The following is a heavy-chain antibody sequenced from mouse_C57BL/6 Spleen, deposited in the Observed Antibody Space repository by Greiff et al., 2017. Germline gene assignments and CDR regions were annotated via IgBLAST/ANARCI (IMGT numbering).Heavy chain of an antibody. V-gene: IGHV7-3*01. CDR1: GFTFTDYY. Sequence: EVMLVESGGGLVQPGGSLSLSCAASGFTFTDYYMSWVRQPPGKALEWMGFIRNKANCYTTEYSASVKGRFTISRDKSQSILYLQVNDLRAEDSATYYCARSAKWDLDYWGQGTTLTVSS. D-gene: IGHD1-3*01. CDR3: ARSAKWDLDY. J-gene: IGHJ2*01. CDR2: IRNKANCYTT.